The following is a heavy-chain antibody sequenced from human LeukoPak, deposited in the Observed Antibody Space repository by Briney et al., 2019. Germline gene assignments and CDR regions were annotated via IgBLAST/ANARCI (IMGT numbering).Heavy chain of an antibody. CDR2: MNPNSGTT. Sequence: ASVKVSCKASGYTFTSYGISWVRQATGQGLEWMGWMNPNSGTTGYAQKFLGRVTITRNTSISTTYMELSSLRSEDTTVYYCARGRSPGTSMEYYYYMDVWGKGTTVTVSS. CDR1: GYTFTSYG. J-gene: IGHJ6*03. V-gene: IGHV1-8*03. CDR3: ARGRSPGTSMEYYYYMDV. D-gene: IGHD1-1*01.